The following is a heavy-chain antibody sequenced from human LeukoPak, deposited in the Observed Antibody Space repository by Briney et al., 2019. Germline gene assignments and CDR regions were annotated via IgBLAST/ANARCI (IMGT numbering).Heavy chain of an antibody. J-gene: IGHJ4*02. V-gene: IGHV3-7*01. CDR2: MNQDGTET. CDR1: GFSFSSFR. Sequence: RGSLRLSCATSGFSFSSFRMNWVRQVPGKGLEWVANMNQDGTETYYADSVRGRFTISRDNAKSSLYLQMNSLRAEDTAVYYCARGRFNYDDSGYSSFYHWGQGTLVTVSS. D-gene: IGHD3-22*01. CDR3: ARGRFNYDDSGYSSFYH.